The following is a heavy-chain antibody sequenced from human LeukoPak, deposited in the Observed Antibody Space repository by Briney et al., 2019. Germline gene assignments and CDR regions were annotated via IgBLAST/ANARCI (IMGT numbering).Heavy chain of an antibody. CDR3: AKASAHDIDPFDS. V-gene: IGHV3-23*01. Sequence: PGGSLRLSCAASGFTFSSYAMNWVRQGPGKGLERVSGISGSGANTFYADSVTGRFIISRDNSKGTLNLQMNSLRVEDTAVYYCAKASAHDIDPFDSWGQGTLVTVSS. CDR1: GFTFSSYA. J-gene: IGHJ4*02. CDR2: ISGSGANT.